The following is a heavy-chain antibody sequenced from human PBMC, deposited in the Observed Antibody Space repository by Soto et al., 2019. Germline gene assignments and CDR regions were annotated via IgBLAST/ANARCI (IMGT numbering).Heavy chain of an antibody. J-gene: IGHJ4*02. CDR3: AKGGGSCCFDN. CDR2: ISGSGGNST. Sequence: EVQLLESGGGLVQPGGSLRLSCAASGFTFSTYAMSWVRQAPGKGLEWVSAISGSGGNSTFYGDSVKGRFTISRDNSKNTLYLPMNSRGAEDTAVYYCAKGGGSCCFDNWGQGTLVTVSS. D-gene: IGHD2-15*01. V-gene: IGHV3-23*01. CDR1: GFTFSTYA.